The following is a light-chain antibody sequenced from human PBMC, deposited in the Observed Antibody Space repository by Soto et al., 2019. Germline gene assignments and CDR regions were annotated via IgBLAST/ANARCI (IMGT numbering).Light chain of an antibody. CDR1: QSVSSW. CDR3: QQYHSYSYT. V-gene: IGKV1-5*03. CDR2: KAS. J-gene: IGKJ2*01. Sequence: DIQMTQSPSTLSASVGDRVTITCRASQSVSSWLARYQQKPGKAPNLLIFKASNLENGVPSRFSGSGSGTEFTLTISSLQPDDFATYYCQQYHSYSYTFGQGTKLEI.